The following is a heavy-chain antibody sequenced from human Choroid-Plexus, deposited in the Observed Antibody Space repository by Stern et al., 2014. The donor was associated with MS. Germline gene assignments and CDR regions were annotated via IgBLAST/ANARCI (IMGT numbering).Heavy chain of an antibody. V-gene: IGHV3-30*18. CDR2: VSYDGSKK. CDR1: GFTFGSCA. Sequence: VQLVESGGGVVQPGRPLRLSCVASGFTFGSCAMHWVRKAIGKGLERVAGVSYDGSKKYYADSVKGRFTISRDNSQNTLYMQMSSLRPEDTAVYYCAKDRHYLTYFFDHWGQGSLVTVSS. D-gene: IGHD2/OR15-2a*01. CDR3: AKDRHYLTYFFDH. J-gene: IGHJ5*02.